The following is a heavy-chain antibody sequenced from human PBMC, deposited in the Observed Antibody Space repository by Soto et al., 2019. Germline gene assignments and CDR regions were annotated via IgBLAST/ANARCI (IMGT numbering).Heavy chain of an antibody. CDR1: GDSVTSGDYY. J-gene: IGHJ4*02. CDR3: ARDGEV. CDR2: IYNIGST. Sequence: QVQLQESGPGLVKPSETLSLTCTVSGDSVTSGDYYWNWIRQPPGKGLEWIGYIYNIGSTNYNPSLKSRVTISVDTSNNQFSLTLTSVTAADTAVYYCARDGEVWGQGILVTVSS. V-gene: IGHV4-61*08. D-gene: IGHD3-3*01.